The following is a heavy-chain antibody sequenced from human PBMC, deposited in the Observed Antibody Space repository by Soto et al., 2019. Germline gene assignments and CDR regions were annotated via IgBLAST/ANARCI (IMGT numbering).Heavy chain of an antibody. V-gene: IGHV3-30*03. CDR2: TASDGTNK. CDR3: ARKNPGTVLELPDY. CDR1: GFTFSIYG. J-gene: IGHJ4*02. Sequence: QVQLVESGGGVVQPGNSLRLSCAASGFTFSIYGMHWVRQAPGKGLEWVAVTASDGTNKYYGDSVRGRFTISRDNSRATLLLQMNSLRPDDTAVYYCARKNPGTVLELPDYWGQGTLVTVSS. D-gene: IGHD4-17*01.